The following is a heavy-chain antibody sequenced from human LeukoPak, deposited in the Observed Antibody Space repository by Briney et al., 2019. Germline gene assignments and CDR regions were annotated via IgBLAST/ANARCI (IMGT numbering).Heavy chain of an antibody. CDR1: GFTFSSYA. D-gene: IGHD6-19*01. CDR2: ISGSGGST. CDR3: AKDSIAVAAYYFDY. V-gene: IGHV3-23*01. J-gene: IGHJ4*02. Sequence: GGSLRLSCAASGFTFSSYAMSWVRQAPGKGLEWVSAISGSGGSTYYADSVKGRLTISRDNSKNTLYLQMNSLRVEDTAVYYCAKDSIAVAAYYFDYWGQGTLVTVSS.